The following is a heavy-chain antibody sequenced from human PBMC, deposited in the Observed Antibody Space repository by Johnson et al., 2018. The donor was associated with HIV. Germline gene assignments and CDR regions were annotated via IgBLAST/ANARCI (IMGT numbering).Heavy chain of an antibody. CDR3: ARAPEVRGVDAFDV. J-gene: IGHJ3*01. Sequence: QVQLVESGGDLIKPGGSLRLSCAASNFTFKDYYMNWIRQAPGKGLEWISYISGSGFVTFYADSVKGRFTISRDNAKKSLYLQMSSLKAEDTAVYYCARAPEVRGVDAFDVWGQGTVVTVSS. V-gene: IGHV3-11*04. D-gene: IGHD3-10*01. CDR2: ISGSGFVT. CDR1: NFTFKDYY.